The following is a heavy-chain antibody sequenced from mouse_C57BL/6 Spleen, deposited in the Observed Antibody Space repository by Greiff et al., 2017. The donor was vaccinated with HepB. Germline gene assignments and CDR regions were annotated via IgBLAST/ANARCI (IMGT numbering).Heavy chain of an antibody. CDR1: GYTFTSYW. Sequence: VQLQQSGAELVMPGASVKLSCKASGYTFTSYWMHWVKQRPGQGLEWIGEIDPSDSYTNYNQKFKGKSTLTVDKSSSTAYMQLSSLTSEDSAVYYCARGYVSPWGQGTLVTVSA. D-gene: IGHD1-1*01. CDR3: ARGYVSP. V-gene: IGHV1-69*01. J-gene: IGHJ3*01. CDR2: IDPSDSYT.